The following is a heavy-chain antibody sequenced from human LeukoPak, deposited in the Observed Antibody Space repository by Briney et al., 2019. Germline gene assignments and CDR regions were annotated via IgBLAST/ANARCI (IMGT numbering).Heavy chain of an antibody. V-gene: IGHV4-59*08. Sequence: PSETLSLTCTVSGGSISSYYWSWIRQPPGKGLEWIGYIYYSGSTNYNPSLKSRVTISVDTSKNQFSLKLSSVTAADTAVYYCARVVPRGFYFDYWGQGTLVTVSS. CDR1: GGSISSYY. J-gene: IGHJ4*02. CDR2: IYYSGST. CDR3: ARVVPRGFYFDY. D-gene: IGHD5-12*01.